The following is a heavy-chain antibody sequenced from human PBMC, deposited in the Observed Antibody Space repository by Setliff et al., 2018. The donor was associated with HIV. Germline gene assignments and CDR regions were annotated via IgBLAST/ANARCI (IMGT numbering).Heavy chain of an antibody. CDR1: GYTFSNYG. CDR3: ARDHDYGDLSRNWFYMDV. Sequence: ASVKVSCKASGYTFSNYGMNWVRQAPGQGLEWMGWINTNTGNPTYAQDFTGRFVFSLDTSVSTAHLQISSLKAEDTAVYYCARDHDYGDLSRNWFYMDVWGKGTTVTVSS. V-gene: IGHV7-4-1*02. J-gene: IGHJ6*03. CDR2: INTNTGNP. D-gene: IGHD4-17*01.